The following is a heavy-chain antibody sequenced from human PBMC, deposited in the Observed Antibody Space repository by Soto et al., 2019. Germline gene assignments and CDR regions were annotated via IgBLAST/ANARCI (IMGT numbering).Heavy chain of an antibody. CDR2: IYYSGST. J-gene: IGHJ4*02. Sequence: QVQLQESGPGLVKPSETLSLTCTVSGGSISSYYWSWIRQPPGKGLEWIGYIYYSGSTNYNPSLKSPVTISVDTSKNQFSLKLSSVTAADTAVYYCAGRASRYYYDSSGYFDYWGQGTLVTVSS. CDR1: GGSISSYY. CDR3: AGRASRYYYDSSGYFDY. V-gene: IGHV4-59*01. D-gene: IGHD3-22*01.